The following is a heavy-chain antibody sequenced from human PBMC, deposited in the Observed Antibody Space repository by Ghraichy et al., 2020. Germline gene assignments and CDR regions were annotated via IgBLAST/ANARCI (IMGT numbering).Heavy chain of an antibody. J-gene: IGHJ4*02. CDR3: ARDLSGGYSYGPRKYYFDY. D-gene: IGHD5-18*01. CDR2: ISSSSSYI. Sequence: GGSLRLSCAASGFTFSSYSMNWVRQAPGKGLEWVSSISSSSSYIYYADSVKGRFTISRDNAKNSLYLQMNSLRAEDTAVYYCARDLSGGYSYGPRKYYFDYWGQGTLVTVSS. CDR1: GFTFSSYS. V-gene: IGHV3-21*01.